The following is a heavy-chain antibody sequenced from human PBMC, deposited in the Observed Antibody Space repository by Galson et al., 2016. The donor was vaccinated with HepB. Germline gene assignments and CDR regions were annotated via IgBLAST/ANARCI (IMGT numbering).Heavy chain of an antibody. D-gene: IGHD5-18*01. Sequence: TLSLTCTVSGGSISSSDYYWSWIRQHPGKGLEWIGYIHYSGSTYYNPSLESRVSISVETSKNQFSLKLSSVTAADTAVYYCARDKNERGYSYGHFDYWGQGALVTVSS. J-gene: IGHJ4*02. CDR2: IHYSGST. V-gene: IGHV4-31*03. CDR1: GGSISSSDYY. CDR3: ARDKNERGYSYGHFDY.